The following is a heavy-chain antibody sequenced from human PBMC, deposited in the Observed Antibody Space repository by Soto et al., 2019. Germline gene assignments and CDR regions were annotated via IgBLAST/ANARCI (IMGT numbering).Heavy chain of an antibody. V-gene: IGHV5-51*01. D-gene: IGHD3-3*01. CDR2: IYPGDSDT. CDR1: GYSFTSYW. J-gene: IGHJ4*02. Sequence: GESLKISCKGSGYSFTSYWIGWVRQMPGKGLEWMGIIYPGDSDTRYSPSFQGQVTISADKSISTAYLQWSSLKASDTAMYYCASRLYDFWSGYPPYFDYWGQGTLVTVSS. CDR3: ASRLYDFWSGYPPYFDY.